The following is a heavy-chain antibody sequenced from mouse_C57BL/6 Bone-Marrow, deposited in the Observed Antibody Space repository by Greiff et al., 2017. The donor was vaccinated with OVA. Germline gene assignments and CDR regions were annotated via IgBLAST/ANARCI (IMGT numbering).Heavy chain of an antibody. V-gene: IGHV1-18*01. Sequence: VQLKQSGPELVKPGASVKIPCKASGYTFTDYNMDWVKQSHGKSLEWIGDINPNNGGTIYNQKFKGKATLTVDKSSSTAYMELRSLTSEDTAVYYCAREHYYGSHYFDYWGQGTTLTVSS. CDR3: AREHYYGSHYFDY. CDR1: GYTFTDYN. CDR2: INPNNGGT. D-gene: IGHD1-1*01. J-gene: IGHJ2*01.